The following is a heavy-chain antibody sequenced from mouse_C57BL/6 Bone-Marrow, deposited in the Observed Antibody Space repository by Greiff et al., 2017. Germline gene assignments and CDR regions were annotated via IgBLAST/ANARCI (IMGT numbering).Heavy chain of an antibody. J-gene: IGHJ1*03. CDR1: GYTFTDYY. V-gene: IGHV1-76*01. CDR3: ARSPPLGTTVVASYWYFDV. Sequence: QVQLKESGAELVRPGASVKLSCKASGYTFTDYYINWVKQRPGQGLEWIARIYPGSGNTYYNEKFKGKATLTAEKSSSTAYMQLSSLTSEDSAVYFCARSPPLGTTVVASYWYFDVWGTGTTVTVSS. D-gene: IGHD1-1*01. CDR2: IYPGSGNT.